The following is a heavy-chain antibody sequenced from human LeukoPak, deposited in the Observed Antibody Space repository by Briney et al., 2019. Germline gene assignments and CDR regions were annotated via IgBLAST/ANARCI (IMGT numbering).Heavy chain of an antibody. Sequence: GSLRLSCAASGFTFSNAWMSWVRQAPGKGLEWVSTISSSSNYIYYEDSVKGRFTISRDNAKNSLFLQINSLRAEDTAVYYCARQGPYGDYSHWGQGTMVTVSS. J-gene: IGHJ4*02. CDR1: GFTFSNAW. V-gene: IGHV3-21*01. CDR2: ISSSSNYI. D-gene: IGHD4-17*01. CDR3: ARQGPYGDYSH.